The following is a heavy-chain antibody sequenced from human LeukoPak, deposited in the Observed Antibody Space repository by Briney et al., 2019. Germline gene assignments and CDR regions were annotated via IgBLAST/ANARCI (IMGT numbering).Heavy chain of an antibody. V-gene: IGHV1-18*01. CDR1: GYTFTSYG. CDR2: ISAYNGNT. D-gene: IGHD6-6*01. CDR3: ARASRGSSRSNVDY. J-gene: IGHJ4*02. Sequence: ASVKVSCKASGYTFTSYGIRWVRQAPGQGLEWMGWISAYNGNTNYAQKLQGRVTMTTDTSTSTAYMELRSLRSDDTAVYYCARASRGSSRSNVDYWGQGTLVTVSS.